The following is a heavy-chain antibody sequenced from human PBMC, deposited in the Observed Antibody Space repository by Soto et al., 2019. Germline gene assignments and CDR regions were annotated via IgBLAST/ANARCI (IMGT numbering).Heavy chain of an antibody. V-gene: IGHV4-59*01. CDR2: IYYSGST. D-gene: IGHD6-19*01. CDR3: ARANSSGWYGDWFDP. Sequence: SETLSLTCTVSGGSISSYYWSWIRQPPGKGLEWIGYIYYSGSTNYNPSLKSRVTISVDTSKNQFSLKLSSVTAADTAVYYCARANSSGWYGDWFDPWGQGTLVTVSS. CDR1: GGSISSYY. J-gene: IGHJ5*02.